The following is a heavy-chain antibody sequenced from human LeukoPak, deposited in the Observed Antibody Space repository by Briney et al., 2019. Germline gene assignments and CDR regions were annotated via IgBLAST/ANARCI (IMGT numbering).Heavy chain of an antibody. CDR3: ARAPRVRTYYYDTSGPFYYFDY. CDR2: IYSSGST. J-gene: IGHJ4*02. CDR1: GGSISSYY. D-gene: IGHD3-22*01. V-gene: IGHV4-4*07. Sequence: SETLSLTCIVSGGSISSYYWNWIRQPAGTGLEWIGRIYSSGSTNYNPSFESRVTMSVDTPKNQFSLKLSSVTAADTAVYYCARAPRVRTYYYDTSGPFYYFDYWGQGTLVTVSS.